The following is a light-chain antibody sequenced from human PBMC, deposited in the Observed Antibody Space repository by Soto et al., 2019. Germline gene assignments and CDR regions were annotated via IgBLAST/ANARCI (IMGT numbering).Light chain of an antibody. CDR3: QQYYSSWT. CDR2: GAS. CDR1: QSISNTF. Sequence: EIVLTQSPGTLSLSPGEGATLSCRASQSISNTFLAWYQQRPGQAPRILIYGASRRATGIPDRFSGSGSGTYFTLTLSRLEPEDVALYYCQQYYSSWTFGQGTKVEMK. V-gene: IGKV3-20*01. J-gene: IGKJ1*01.